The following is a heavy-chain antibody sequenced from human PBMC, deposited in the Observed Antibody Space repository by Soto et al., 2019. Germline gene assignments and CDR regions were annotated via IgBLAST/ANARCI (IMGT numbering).Heavy chain of an antibody. CDR3: ARGRYGDY. V-gene: IGHV1-18*01. D-gene: IGHD1-1*01. Sequence: VKVSCKASGGTFSSYTISWVRQAPGQGLEWMGWISAHNGNTDYAQKLQGRVIVTRDTSTSTAYMELRSLRSDDTAVYYCARGRYGDYWGQGALVTVSS. CDR1: GGTFSSYT. J-gene: IGHJ4*02. CDR2: ISAHNGNT.